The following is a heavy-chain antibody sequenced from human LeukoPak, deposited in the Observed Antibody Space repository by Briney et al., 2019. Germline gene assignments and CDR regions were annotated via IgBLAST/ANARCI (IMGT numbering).Heavy chain of an antibody. CDR3: ARHDDFSRAFDI. J-gene: IGHJ3*02. CDR2: IYHSGST. CDR1: GGSSSSSNW. Sequence: PSETLSLTGAVSGGSSSSSNWWSWVRQPPGKGLEWIGEIYHSGSTNYNPSLKSRVTISVDKSKNQFSLKLSSVTAADTAVYYCARHDDFSRAFDIWGQGTMVTVSS. V-gene: IGHV4-4*02. D-gene: IGHD4-11*01.